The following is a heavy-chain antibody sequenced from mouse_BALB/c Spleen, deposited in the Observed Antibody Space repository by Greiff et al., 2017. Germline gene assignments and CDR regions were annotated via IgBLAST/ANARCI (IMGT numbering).Heavy chain of an antibody. V-gene: IGHV1-5*01. CDR1: GYTFTSYW. CDR2: IYPGNSDT. D-gene: IGHD1-1*01. CDR3: TRYYGSNLYAMDY. J-gene: IGHJ4*01. Sequence: VQLQQSGTVLARPGASVKMSCKASGYTFTSYWMHWVKQRPGQGLEWIGAIYPGNSDTSYNQKFKGKAKLTAVTSTSTAYMELSSLTNEDSAVYYCTRYYGSNLYAMDYWGQGTSVTVSS.